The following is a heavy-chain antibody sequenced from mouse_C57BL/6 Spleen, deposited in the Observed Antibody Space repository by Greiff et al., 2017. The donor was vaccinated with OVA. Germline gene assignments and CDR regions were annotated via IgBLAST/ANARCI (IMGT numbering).Heavy chain of an antibody. CDR3: TRDNGSSPWFAY. D-gene: IGHD1-1*01. V-gene: IGHV5-9-1*02. CDR2: ISSGGDYI. CDR1: GFTFSSYA. J-gene: IGHJ3*01. Sequence: EVQRVESGEGLVKPGGSLKLSCAASGFTFSSYAMSWVRQTPEKRLEWVAYISSGGDYIYYADTVKGRFTISRDNARNTLYLQMSSLKSEDTAMYYCTRDNGSSPWFAYWGQGTLVTVSA.